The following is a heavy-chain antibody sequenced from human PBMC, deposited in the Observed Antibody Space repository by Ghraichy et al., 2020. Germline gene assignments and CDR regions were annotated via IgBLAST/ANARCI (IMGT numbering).Heavy chain of an antibody. Sequence: GGSLRLSCAASGFTFSSYSMNWVRQAPGKGLEWVSSISSSSSYIYYADSVKGRFTISRDNAKNSLYLQMNSLRAEDTAVYYCARGGYGSGSYDHYFDYWGQGTLVTVSS. D-gene: IGHD3-10*01. CDR3: ARGGYGSGSYDHYFDY. V-gene: IGHV3-21*01. CDR1: GFTFSSYS. CDR2: ISSSSSYI. J-gene: IGHJ4*02.